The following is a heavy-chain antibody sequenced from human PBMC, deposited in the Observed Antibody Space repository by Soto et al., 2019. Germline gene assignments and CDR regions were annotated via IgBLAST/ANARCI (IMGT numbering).Heavy chain of an antibody. CDR3: ARCYCSVGSCYTCWHFDL. D-gene: IGHD2-15*01. Sequence: QVQLVQSGAEVKKPGASVKVSCKASGYTFNNYGISWVRQAPGQGLEWMGWIGPYNGNTDHAQNLPGRVTMTTDTSTNTAYMELRSLRSDDTALYYCARCYCSVGSCYTCWHFDLWGRGTLVTVSS. J-gene: IGHJ2*01. CDR1: GYTFNNYG. CDR2: IGPYNGNT. V-gene: IGHV1-18*01.